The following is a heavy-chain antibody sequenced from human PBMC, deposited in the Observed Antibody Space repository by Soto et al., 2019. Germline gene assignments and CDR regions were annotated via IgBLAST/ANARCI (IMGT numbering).Heavy chain of an antibody. D-gene: IGHD3-22*01. CDR3: ARMNYYDTSGYPFDY. J-gene: IGHJ4*02. CDR2: IYYSGST. Sequence: SETLSLTCTVSGGSISSSSYYWGWIRQHPEKRLEWIGSIYYSGSTYYNPSLKSRVTISVDTSKNQFSLKLNSVTAADTALYYCARMNYYDTSGYPFDYWGQGMMVTVSS. V-gene: IGHV4-39*07. CDR1: GGSISSSSYY.